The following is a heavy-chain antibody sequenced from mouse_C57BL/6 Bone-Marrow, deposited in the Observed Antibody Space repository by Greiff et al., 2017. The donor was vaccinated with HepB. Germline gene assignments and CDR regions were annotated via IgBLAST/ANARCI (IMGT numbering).Heavy chain of an antibody. J-gene: IGHJ2*01. D-gene: IGHD1-1*01. CDR2: IYPRSGNT. CDR3: ARRGGSSYYFDY. V-gene: IGHV1-81*01. CDR1: GYTFTSYG. Sequence: QVQLQQSGAELARPGASVKLSCKASGYTFTSYGISWVKQRTGQGLEWIGEIYPRSGNTYYNEKFKGKATLTADKYSSTAYMELRSLTSEDSAVYFCARRGGSSYYFDYGGQGTTLTVSS.